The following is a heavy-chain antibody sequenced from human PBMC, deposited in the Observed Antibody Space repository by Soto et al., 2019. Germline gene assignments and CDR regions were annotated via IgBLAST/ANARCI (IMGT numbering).Heavy chain of an antibody. J-gene: IGHJ4*02. CDR2: IWYDGSNK. D-gene: IGHD6-13*01. CDR3: ARDTSSSWYSKGFDY. CDR1: GFTFSSYG. Sequence: GGSLRLSCAASGFTFSSYGMHWVRQAPGKGLEWVAVIWYDGSNKYYADSVKGRFTISRDNSKNTLYLQMNSLRAEDTAVYYCARDTSSSWYSKGFDYWGQGTLVTVSS. V-gene: IGHV3-33*01.